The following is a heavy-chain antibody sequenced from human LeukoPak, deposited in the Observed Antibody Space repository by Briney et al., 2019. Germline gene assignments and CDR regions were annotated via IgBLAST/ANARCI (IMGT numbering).Heavy chain of an antibody. D-gene: IGHD3-10*01. Sequence: PGGSLRLSCAASGFTLSSYSMNWVRQAPGKGLEWGSYISSSSRTIYYADSVKGRFTIFRDNAKNSLFLQMNSLRDEDTAVYYCAKEARTPLWFGELYGWFDPWGQGTLVTVSS. V-gene: IGHV3-48*02. CDR2: ISSSSRTI. CDR1: GFTLSSYS. CDR3: AKEARTPLWFGELYGWFDP. J-gene: IGHJ5*02.